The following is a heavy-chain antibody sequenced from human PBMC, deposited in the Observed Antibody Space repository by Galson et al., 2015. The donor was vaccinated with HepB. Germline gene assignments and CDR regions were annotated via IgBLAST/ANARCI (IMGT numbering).Heavy chain of an antibody. CDR2: IYSGGYT. Sequence: SLRLSCAASGFTVSSNYMSWVRQAPGKGLEWVSVIYSGGYTYSSDSVKGRFTISRDNSENTLYLQMNSLRAEDTAVYYCARGYSSSWSLDYWGQGTLVAVSS. V-gene: IGHV3-66*01. CDR3: ARGYSSSWSLDY. J-gene: IGHJ4*02. D-gene: IGHD6-13*01. CDR1: GFTVSSNY.